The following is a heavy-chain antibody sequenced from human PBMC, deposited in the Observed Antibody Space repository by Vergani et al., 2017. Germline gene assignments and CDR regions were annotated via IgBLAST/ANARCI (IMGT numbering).Heavy chain of an antibody. J-gene: IGHJ5*01. CDR2: IKSDGSIT. V-gene: IGHV3-74*01. CDR1: GFTFSGYW. D-gene: IGHD5-12*01. CDR3: VRSRCSGRCFMSTWFDS. Sequence: EVQLVESGGGLIHPGGSLRLSCEGSGFTFSGYWMHWVRQSPGKGLVWVSRIKSDGSITNYADSVEGRFNISRDNAKNTLYLEMNSLRGDDTAIYYCVRSRCSGRCFMSTWFDSWGQGSLVGV.